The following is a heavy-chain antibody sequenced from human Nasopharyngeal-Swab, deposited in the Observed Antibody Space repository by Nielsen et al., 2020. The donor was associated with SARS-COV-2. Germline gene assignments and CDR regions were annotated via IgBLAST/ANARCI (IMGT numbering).Heavy chain of an antibody. CDR3: ARDRTQLLVFYYYGLDV. Sequence: ASVKVSCKALAYTFTDYGVNWVRQAPGQGLEWVGWISPFNGVIHYAQKFQDRVIMTTDTSTNTACLEVTSLTSDDTAVYYCARDRTQLLVFYYYGLDVWGQGTTVTVSS. CDR1: AYTFTDYG. V-gene: IGHV1-18*01. CDR2: ISPFNGVI. D-gene: IGHD4-11*01. J-gene: IGHJ6*02.